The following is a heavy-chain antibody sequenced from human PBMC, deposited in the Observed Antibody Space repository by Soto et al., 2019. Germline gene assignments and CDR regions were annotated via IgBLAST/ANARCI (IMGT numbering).Heavy chain of an antibody. D-gene: IGHD3-3*01. CDR3: TIYYDFWSGYYTDYYMDV. CDR2: IKSKTDGGTT. Sequence: GGSLRLSCAASGFTFSNAWMSWVRQAPGKGLEWVGRIKSKTDGGTTDYAAPVKGRFTISRDDSKNTLYLQMNSLKTEDTAVYYCTIYYDFWSGYYTDYYMDVWGKGTTVTVSS. V-gene: IGHV3-15*01. CDR1: GFTFSNAW. J-gene: IGHJ6*03.